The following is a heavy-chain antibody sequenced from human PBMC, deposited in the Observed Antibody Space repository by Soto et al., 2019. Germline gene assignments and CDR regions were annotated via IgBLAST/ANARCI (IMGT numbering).Heavy chain of an antibody. CDR1: GFTFSSYS. V-gene: IGHV3-48*01. J-gene: IGHJ3*02. Sequence: GESLKISCAASGFTFSSYSMNWVRQAPGKGLEWVSYISSSSSTIYYADSVKGRFTISRDNAKNSLYLQMNSLRAEDTAVYYCARGRRGLPDDAFDIWGQGTMVTVSS. CDR3: ARGRRGLPDDAFDI. CDR2: ISSSSSTI.